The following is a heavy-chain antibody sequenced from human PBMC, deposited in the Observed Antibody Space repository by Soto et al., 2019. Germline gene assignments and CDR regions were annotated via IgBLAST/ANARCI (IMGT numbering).Heavy chain of an antibody. Sequence: SETLSLTCTVSGGSISSYFYIWVRQPPGRGLEWIGSVYYTGTTDYNPSLKSRVTISVDTSKTQFSLNLRSVTAADTAVYYCARDLAAVPRAFDYWGRGTLVTVSS. J-gene: IGHJ4*02. D-gene: IGHD6-13*01. CDR3: ARDLAAVPRAFDY. V-gene: IGHV4-59*01. CDR2: VYYTGTT. CDR1: GGSISSYF.